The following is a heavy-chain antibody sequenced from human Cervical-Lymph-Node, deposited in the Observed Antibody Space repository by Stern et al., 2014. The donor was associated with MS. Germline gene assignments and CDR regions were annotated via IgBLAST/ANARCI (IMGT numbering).Heavy chain of an antibody. CDR3: AREEVVVPGGLKY. J-gene: IGHJ4*02. CDR1: GDSFNIYY. V-gene: IGHV4-59*01. D-gene: IGHD3-16*01. Sequence: QVQLQESGPGLVKPSASLSLTCTVSGDSFNIYYCTWIRQSPGQGLEWIGIGYYTGSTNYDPTLKSRVTISLDKSKNQVSLKLITVSAADTAVYFCAREEVVVPGGLKYWGQGTLVTVSS. CDR2: GYYTGST.